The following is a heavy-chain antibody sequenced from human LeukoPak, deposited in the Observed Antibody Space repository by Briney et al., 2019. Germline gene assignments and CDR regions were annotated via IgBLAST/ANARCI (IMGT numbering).Heavy chain of an antibody. CDR3: VTSWVRQERDF. CDR2: IEPDGSGK. Sequence: PGGSLRLSCVGSGFTFKNFAMHWVRQAPGKGLEWVADIEPDGSGKTYVDSVKGRFTISRDNAQQSLYLQMDALTAEDTAVYYCVTSWVRQERDFWGQGTLVTVSS. D-gene: IGHD3-10*01. J-gene: IGHJ4*02. V-gene: IGHV3-7*01. CDR1: GFTFKNFA.